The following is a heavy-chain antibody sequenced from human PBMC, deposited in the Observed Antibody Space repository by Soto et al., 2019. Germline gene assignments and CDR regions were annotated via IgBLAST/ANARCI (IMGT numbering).Heavy chain of an antibody. CDR1: GFTFSSYA. V-gene: IGHV3-64*01. CDR3: ARAASKYCSSTSCYRDYDYYYMDV. D-gene: IGHD2-2*01. J-gene: IGHJ6*03. Sequence: PGGSLRLSCAASGFTFSSYAMHWVRQAPGKGLEYVSAISSNGGSTYYANSVKGRFTISRDNSKNTLYLQMGSLRAEDMAVYYCARAASKYCSSTSCYRDYDYYYMDVWGKGTTVTVAS. CDR2: ISSNGGST.